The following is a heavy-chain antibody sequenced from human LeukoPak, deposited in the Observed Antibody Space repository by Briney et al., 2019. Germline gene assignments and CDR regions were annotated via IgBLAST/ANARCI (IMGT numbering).Heavy chain of an antibody. CDR2: ISGSGDST. CDR1: GFTFSSYV. V-gene: IGHV3-23*01. Sequence: GGSLRLSCAASGFTFSSYVMRWVRQAPGKGLEWVSTISGSGDSTYYADSVKGRFTISRDNSKNTLYLQMNSLRAEDTAVYYCAKDPRGQLGYYFDYWGQRTLVTVSS. J-gene: IGHJ4*02. CDR3: AKDPRGQLGYYFDY. D-gene: IGHD6-13*01.